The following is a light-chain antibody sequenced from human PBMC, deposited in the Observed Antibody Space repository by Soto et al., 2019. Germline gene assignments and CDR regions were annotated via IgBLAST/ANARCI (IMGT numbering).Light chain of an antibody. Sequence: DIQMTQPPSSLSASVGDRVTITCRASQAISNYLAWFQQKPGKAPKSLMYAASSLQSGVPSRFSGSGSGTEFPLTISYLQPEDFATYFCQQYYSYPWTFGQGTKVEIK. V-gene: IGKV1-16*01. J-gene: IGKJ1*01. CDR1: QAISNY. CDR2: AAS. CDR3: QQYYSYPWT.